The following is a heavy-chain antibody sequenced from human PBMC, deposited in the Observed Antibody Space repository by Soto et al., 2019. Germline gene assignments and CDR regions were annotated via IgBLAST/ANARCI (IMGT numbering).Heavy chain of an antibody. CDR3: TTESGSTYGYFDH. J-gene: IGHJ4*02. Sequence: PSETLSLTCTVSGGSVTSDEDYWTWIRQSPGKGLEWIGYISNSGSTGYNPSLKPRLSTSVGRSKNQFTLRLTPVTAAATAVYFCTTESGSTYGYFDHWGQGTQVTVSS. D-gene: IGHD5-18*01. V-gene: IGHV4-30-4*01. CDR1: GGSVTSDEDY. CDR2: ISNSGST.